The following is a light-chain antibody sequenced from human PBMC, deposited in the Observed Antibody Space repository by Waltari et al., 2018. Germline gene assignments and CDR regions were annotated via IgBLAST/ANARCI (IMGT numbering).Light chain of an antibody. CDR3: QQYGSSPQM. V-gene: IGKV3-20*01. J-gene: IGKJ1*01. CDR2: GAS. CDR1: QSVRSRY. Sequence: EIVLTQSPGTLSLSPGERGTLSCRASQSVRSRYLAWYQQKPGQAPRLLIYGASSRATDIPDRFSGSGSGTDFTLTISRLEPEDFADYYCQQYGSSPQMFGQGTKVEIK.